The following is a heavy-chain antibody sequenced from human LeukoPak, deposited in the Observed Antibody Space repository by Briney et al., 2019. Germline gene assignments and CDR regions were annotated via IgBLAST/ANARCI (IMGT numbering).Heavy chain of an antibody. CDR1: GGTFSSYA. D-gene: IGHD3-22*01. J-gene: IGHJ4*02. CDR2: IIPILGIA. CDR3: AGLNTYYYDSSGPFDY. V-gene: IGHV1-69*04. Sequence: SVKVPCKASGGTFSSYAISWVRQAPGQGLEWMGRIIPILGIANYAQKFQGRVTITADKSTSTAYMELSSLRSEDTAVYYCAGLNTYYYDSSGPFDYWGQGTLVTVSS.